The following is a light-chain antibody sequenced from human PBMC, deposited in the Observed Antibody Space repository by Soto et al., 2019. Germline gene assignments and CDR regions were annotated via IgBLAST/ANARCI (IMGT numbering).Light chain of an antibody. V-gene: IGLV2-14*03. CDR2: DVN. J-gene: IGLJ2*01. Sequence: QSVLTQPASVSGSPGQSIAISCTGTSSDIGGYDFVSWYQQHPGKVPKLVIYDVNNRPSGVSDRFSGSKSGNTASLTISGLQAEDEAHYYCSSYTGSNTEVFGGGTKVTVL. CDR3: SSYTGSNTEV. CDR1: SSDIGGYDF.